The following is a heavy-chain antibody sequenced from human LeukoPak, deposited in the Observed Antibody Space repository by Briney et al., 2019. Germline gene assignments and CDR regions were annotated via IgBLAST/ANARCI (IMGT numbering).Heavy chain of an antibody. Sequence: GRSLRLSCAASGFTFSSYAMHWVRQAPGKGLEYVSTYSSNCFSTYYANSVKDRFIISRDNSKNALYLQMGSLRLEDMAVYYCARDRGSVGAKYFHHWGQGTLVTV. CDR1: GFTFSSYA. CDR2: YSSNCFST. D-gene: IGHD1-26*01. CDR3: ARDRGSVGAKYFHH. V-gene: IGHV3-64*01. J-gene: IGHJ1*01.